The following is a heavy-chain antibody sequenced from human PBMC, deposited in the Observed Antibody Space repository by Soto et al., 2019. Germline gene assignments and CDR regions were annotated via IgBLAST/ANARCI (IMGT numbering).Heavy chain of an antibody. CDR3: ARAPSYDYIWGSYRYPHPSVRVEFDY. D-gene: IGHD3-16*02. CDR2: INHSGST. J-gene: IGHJ4*02. V-gene: IGHV4-34*01. CDR1: GGSFSGYY. Sequence: SETLSLTCAVYGGSFSGYYWSWIRQPPGKGLEWIGEINHSGSTNYNPSLKSRVTISVDTSKNQFSLKLSSVTAADTAVYYCARAPSYDYIWGSYRYPHPSVRVEFDYWGQGTLVTVSS.